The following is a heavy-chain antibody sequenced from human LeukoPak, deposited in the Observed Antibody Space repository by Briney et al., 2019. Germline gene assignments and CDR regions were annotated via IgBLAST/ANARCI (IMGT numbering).Heavy chain of an antibody. CDR1: GYSISNGYY. CDR2: IYCNGRT. D-gene: IGHD1-14*01. CDR3: ARARRDVAEAMD. Sequence: SETLSLTCTVSGYSISNGYYWDWIRQSPGKGLEWIGGIYCNGRTYYNPSLKSRVNISPDTSKNQFSLKLSSVTAADTAVYYCARARRDVAEAMDWGQGTLVTVSS. J-gene: IGHJ4*02. V-gene: IGHV4-38-2*02.